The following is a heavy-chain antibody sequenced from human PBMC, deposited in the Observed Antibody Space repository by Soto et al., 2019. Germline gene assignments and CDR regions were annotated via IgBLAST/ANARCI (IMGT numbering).Heavy chain of an antibody. CDR2: VIQSGST. CDR1: GESSSDYY. CDR3: ARGRRDYILKRRGPFDV. V-gene: IGHV4-34*01. J-gene: IGHJ3*01. Sequence: SETLSLTCAVQGESSSDYYWSWIRQLPGKGLEWIGEVIQSGSTNYNPSLKSRVTISIDTSKNQFSLKLSSVTAADPAVYFCARGRRDYILKRRGPFDVWGPGTMVTVSS. D-gene: IGHD3-16*01.